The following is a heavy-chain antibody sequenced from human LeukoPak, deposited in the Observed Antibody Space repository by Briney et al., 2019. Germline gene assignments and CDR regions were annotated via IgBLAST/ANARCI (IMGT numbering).Heavy chain of an antibody. D-gene: IGHD4-23*01. CDR3: ARDMYGRNYFDF. CDR2: IYSRGST. Sequence: GGSLRLSCAASGFTVSSNYMSWVRQAPGKGLEWVSVIYSRGSTYYADSVKGRFTISRDNSKNTLYLQMNSLRAEDTAVYYCARDMYGRNYFDFWGQGTLVTVSS. CDR1: GFTVSSNY. J-gene: IGHJ4*02. V-gene: IGHV3-53*01.